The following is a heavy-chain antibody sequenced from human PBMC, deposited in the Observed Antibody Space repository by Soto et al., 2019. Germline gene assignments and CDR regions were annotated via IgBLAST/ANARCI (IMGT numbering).Heavy chain of an antibody. V-gene: IGHV3-48*01. CDR1: GFIFSKYS. D-gene: IGHD6-19*01. CDR2: ISSNSVTI. CDR3: VAVTHYYYAMDV. J-gene: IGHJ6*02. Sequence: GGSLRLSCGASGFIFSKYSMNWVRQAPGKGLEWLSYISSNSVTIYYADSVRGRFTIFRDNAKNSLYLQMNSLRAGDTAEYNAVAVTHYYYAMDVWGQGTTVTVSS.